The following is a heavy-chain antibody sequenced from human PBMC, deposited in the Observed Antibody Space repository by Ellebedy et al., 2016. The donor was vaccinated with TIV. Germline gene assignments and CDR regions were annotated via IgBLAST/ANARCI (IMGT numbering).Heavy chain of an antibody. CDR2: INPNNGDT. Sequence: AASVKVSCKASGCTFTSYDINWVRQAPGQGLEWMAWINPNNGDTAFAQSLRGRVTLTTDTSISTAYMELSTLTSDDTAVYYCVRDLTNPLKGDYWGQGTLVTVSS. CDR3: VRDLTNPLKGDY. CDR1: GCTFTSYD. V-gene: IGHV1-2*02. D-gene: IGHD2-8*01. J-gene: IGHJ4*02.